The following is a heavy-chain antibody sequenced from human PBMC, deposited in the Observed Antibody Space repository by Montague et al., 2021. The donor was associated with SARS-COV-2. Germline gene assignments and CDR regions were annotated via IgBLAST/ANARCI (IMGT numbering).Heavy chain of an antibody. V-gene: IGHV4-61*01. Sequence: SETLSLTCTVSGYSISSGYYWSWIRQPPGKGLEWTGYIYYSGSTNYNPSLKSRVTISVDTSKNQFSLKLSSVTAADTAVYYCARGFDYWGQGTLVTVSS. CDR3: ARGFDY. J-gene: IGHJ4*02. CDR2: IYYSGST. CDR1: GYSISSGYY.